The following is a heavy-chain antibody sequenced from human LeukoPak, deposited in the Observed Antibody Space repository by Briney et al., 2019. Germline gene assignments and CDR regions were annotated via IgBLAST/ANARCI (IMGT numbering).Heavy chain of an antibody. CDR1: GFTFRNAW. D-gene: IGHD5-18*01. Sequence: GGSLRLSCAASGFTFRNAWMSWVRHAPGKGLGWVGRIKRKTDGGTTGDAAPVKGIFTISRDDSKNTLYLQMNSLKTEDTAVYYCTTDPPIDTAMDTGDYWGQGTLVTVSS. CDR2: IKRKTDGGTT. CDR3: TTDPPIDTAMDTGDY. V-gene: IGHV3-15*01. J-gene: IGHJ4*02.